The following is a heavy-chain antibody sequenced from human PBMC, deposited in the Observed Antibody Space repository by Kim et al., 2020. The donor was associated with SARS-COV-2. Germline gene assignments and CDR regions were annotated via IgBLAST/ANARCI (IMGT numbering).Heavy chain of an antibody. Sequence: SETLSLTCTVSGGSISSGGYYWSWIRQHPGKGLEWIGYIYYSGSSYYNPSLKSRVTISVDTSKNQFSLKLSFVTAADTAVYYCARDRRGSYSGYDAFDIWGQGTMVTVSS. V-gene: IGHV4-31*03. J-gene: IGHJ3*02. D-gene: IGHD1-26*01. CDR1: GGSISSGGYY. CDR3: ARDRRGSYSGYDAFDI. CDR2: IYYSGSS.